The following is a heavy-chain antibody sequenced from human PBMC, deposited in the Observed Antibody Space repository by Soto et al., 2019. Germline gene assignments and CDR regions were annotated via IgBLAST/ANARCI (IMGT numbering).Heavy chain of an antibody. D-gene: IGHD3-10*01. CDR1: GFTFSSYA. J-gene: IGHJ4*02. CDR2: ISGSGGST. CDR3: AKDQWYYFGSGSYADY. Sequence: GGSLRLSCAASGFTFSSYAMSWVRQAPGKGLEWVSAISGSGGSTYYADSVKGRFTISRDNSKNTLYLQMNSLRAEDTAVYYCAKDQWYYFGSGSYADYLGQGTLVTVSS. V-gene: IGHV3-23*01.